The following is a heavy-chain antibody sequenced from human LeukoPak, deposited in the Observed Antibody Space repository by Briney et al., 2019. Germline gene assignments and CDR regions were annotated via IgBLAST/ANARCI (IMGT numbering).Heavy chain of an antibody. CDR1: GFTVSNKY. D-gene: IGHD2-15*01. CDR2: IYDGGNT. CDR3: ARGGAPELYYFDY. V-gene: IGHV3-53*01. Sequence: GSLRLSCAASGFTVSNKYMSWVRQAPGKGLECVSVIYDGGNTYYADSVKGRFTISRDNSKNTLYLQVNSLRAEDTAVYYCARGGAPELYYFDYWGQGTLVTVSS. J-gene: IGHJ4*02.